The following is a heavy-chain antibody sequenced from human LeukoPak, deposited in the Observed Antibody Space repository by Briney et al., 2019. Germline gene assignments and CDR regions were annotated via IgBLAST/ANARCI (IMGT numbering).Heavy chain of an antibody. CDR2: MYSGGIT. CDR1: GFTVSSNY. Sequence: GGSLRLSCEASGFTVSSNYMTWVRQAPGKGPEWLSVMYSGGITYHADSVKGRFTISRDNSKNTLYLQMNSLRPGDTAVYYCAREEMTTVSASYYFFALDVWGQGATVTVSS. V-gene: IGHV3-66*02. D-gene: IGHD4-11*01. J-gene: IGHJ6*02. CDR3: AREEMTTVSASYYFFALDV.